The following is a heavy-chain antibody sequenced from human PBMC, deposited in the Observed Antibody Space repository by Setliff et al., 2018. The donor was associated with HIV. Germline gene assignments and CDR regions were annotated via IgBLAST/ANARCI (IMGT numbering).Heavy chain of an antibody. CDR1: GFTFSSYS. Sequence: GGSLRLSCAASGFTFSSYSMNWVRQAPGKGLEWVSSISSSSSYIYYADSVKGRFTISRDNAKNSLYLQMNSLRAEDTAVYYCARDLGYYDSFDPWGQGTLVTVSS. D-gene: IGHD3-22*01. V-gene: IGHV3-21*04. CDR3: ARDLGYYDSFDP. J-gene: IGHJ5*02. CDR2: ISSSSSYI.